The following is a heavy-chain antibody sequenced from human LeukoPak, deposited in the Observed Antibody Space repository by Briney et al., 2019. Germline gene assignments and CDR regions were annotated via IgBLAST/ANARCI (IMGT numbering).Heavy chain of an antibody. CDR2: INPNSGGT. CDR1: GYTFTGYY. CDR3: ARAWGDGYYYYYYMDV. D-gene: IGHD3-16*01. Sequence: ASVKVSCKASGYTFTGYYMHWVRQAPGQGLEWMGWINPNSGGTNYAQKFQGRVTMTRDTSISTAYMERSRLRSDDTAVYYCARAWGDGYYYYYYMDVWGKGTTVTVSS. J-gene: IGHJ6*03. V-gene: IGHV1-2*02.